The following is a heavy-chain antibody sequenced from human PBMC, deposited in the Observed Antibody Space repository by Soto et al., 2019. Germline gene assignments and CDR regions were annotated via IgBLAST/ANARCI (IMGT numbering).Heavy chain of an antibody. V-gene: IGHV1-8*02. CDR3: ARVGDYDAFDI. CDR2: ISANSGNT. D-gene: IGHD4-17*01. Sequence: ASVKVSCKASGYTFTSYGISWVRQATGQGLEWMGWISANSGNTGYAQKFQGRVTMTRNTSISTAYMELSSLRSEDTAVYYCARVGDYDAFDIWGQGTMVTVSS. CDR1: GYTFTSYG. J-gene: IGHJ3*02.